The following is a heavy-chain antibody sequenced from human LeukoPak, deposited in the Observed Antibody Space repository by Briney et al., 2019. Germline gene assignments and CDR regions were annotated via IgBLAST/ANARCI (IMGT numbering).Heavy chain of an antibody. D-gene: IGHD3-16*01. CDR1: GITLSNYG. CDR2: ILNDGSQE. Sequence: GSLRLSCAVSGITLSNYGMSWVRQAPGKGLEWVAVILNDGSQEKYADSVKGRFTISRDSSKNTLFLQMNSLRAEDTAVYYCARDDALGDNTLDIWGQGTMVTVSS. V-gene: IGHV3-33*08. CDR3: ARDDALGDNTLDI. J-gene: IGHJ3*02.